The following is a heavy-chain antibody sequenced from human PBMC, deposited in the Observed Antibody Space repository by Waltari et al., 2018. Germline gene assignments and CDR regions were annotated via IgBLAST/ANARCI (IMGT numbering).Heavy chain of an antibody. Sequence: QVQLQESGPGLVKPSETLSLTCTVSGGSISSYYWSWIRQPPGKGLEWIGYIYDSGSTNYNPSLKSRVTISVDTSKNQFSLKLSAVTAADTAVYYCAREAQRGVHIDYWGQGTLVTVSS. CDR1: GGSISSYY. D-gene: IGHD1-1*01. CDR2: IYDSGST. V-gene: IGHV4-59*01. CDR3: AREAQRGVHIDY. J-gene: IGHJ4*02.